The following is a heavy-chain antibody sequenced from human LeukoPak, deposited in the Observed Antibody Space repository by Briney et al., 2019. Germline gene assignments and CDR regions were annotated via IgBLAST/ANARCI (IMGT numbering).Heavy chain of an antibody. D-gene: IGHD5-12*01. V-gene: IGHV3-30*03. CDR1: GFTFSSYG. J-gene: IGHJ4*02. CDR3: AAKGNGYTGIYVFAH. CDR2: ISYDGSNK. Sequence: GGSLRLSCAASGFTFSSYGMHWVRQAPGKGLEWVAVISYDGSNKYYADSVKGRFTISRDNSKNTLYLQMNSLRAEDTAVYYCAAKGNGYTGIYVFAHWGRGTLVTVSS.